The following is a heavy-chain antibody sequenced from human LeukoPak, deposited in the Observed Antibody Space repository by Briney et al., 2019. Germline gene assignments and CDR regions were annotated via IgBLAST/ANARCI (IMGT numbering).Heavy chain of an antibody. D-gene: IGHD3-3*01. J-gene: IGHJ4*02. V-gene: IGHV5-51*01. CDR2: IYPGDSDT. Sequence: GESLKISCKGSGYSFTSYWIGWVRQMPGKGLEWIGIIYPGDSDTRYSPSFQGQVTISADKSISTAYLRWSSLKASDTAMYYCARHQRDYDFWSGYSLGYWGQGTLVTVSS. CDR1: GYSFTSYW. CDR3: ARHQRDYDFWSGYSLGY.